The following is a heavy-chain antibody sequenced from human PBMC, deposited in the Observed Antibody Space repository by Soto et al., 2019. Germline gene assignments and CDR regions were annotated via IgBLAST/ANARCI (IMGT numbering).Heavy chain of an antibody. CDR2: INPSGGST. CDR3: ARALEAFGVVIGYYYYGMDV. Sequence: ASVKVSCKASGYTFTSYYMHWVQQAPGQGLEWMGIINPSGGSTSYAQKFQGRVTMTRDTSTSTVYMELSSLRSEDTAVYYCARALEAFGVVIGYYYYGMDVWGQGTTVTVSS. D-gene: IGHD3-3*01. V-gene: IGHV1-46*01. J-gene: IGHJ6*02. CDR1: GYTFTSYY.